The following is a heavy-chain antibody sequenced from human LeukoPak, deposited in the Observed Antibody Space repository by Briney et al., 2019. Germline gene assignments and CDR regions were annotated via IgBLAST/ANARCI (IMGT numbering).Heavy chain of an antibody. J-gene: IGHJ4*02. V-gene: IGHV3-74*01. D-gene: IGHD1-26*01. Sequence: GGSLRLSCAASGFTFRSYWMHWVRQAPGKGLVWVSRINSDGSTTSYADSVKGRITISRDNAKNTLYLQMNSLRAEDTAVYYCVGGSYYFDYWGQGTLVTVSS. CDR2: INSDGSTT. CDR3: VGGSYYFDY. CDR1: GFTFRSYW.